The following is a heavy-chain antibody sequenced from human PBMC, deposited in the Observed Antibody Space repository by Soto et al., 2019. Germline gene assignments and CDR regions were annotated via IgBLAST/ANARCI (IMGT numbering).Heavy chain of an antibody. CDR2: IYYSGTS. V-gene: IGHV4-39*02. CDR3: ASGTAATGAFDI. D-gene: IGHD1-1*01. J-gene: IGHJ3*02. Sequence: HLQLQESGPGLVKPSETLSLTCSVSGGSITSGSDYRGWIRQPPGKWLEWIGTIYYSGTSYHNPSLKSRVTISVDTPTHHFALDLPSVTAADTAVYYCASGTAATGAFDIWGQGTMVTVSS. CDR1: GGSITSGSDY.